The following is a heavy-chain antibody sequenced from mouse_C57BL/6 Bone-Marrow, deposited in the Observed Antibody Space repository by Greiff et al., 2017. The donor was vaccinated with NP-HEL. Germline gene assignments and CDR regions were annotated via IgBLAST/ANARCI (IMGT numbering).Heavy chain of an antibody. CDR3: ASMVTGYFDV. J-gene: IGHJ1*03. CDR1: GFTFSDYG. V-gene: IGHV5-17*01. D-gene: IGHD2-2*01. CDR2: ISSGSSTI. Sequence: EVQRVESGGGLVKPGGSLKLSCAASGFTFSDYGMHWVRQAPEKGLEWVAYISSGSSTIYYADTVKGRFTITRDNAKNTLFLQMTGLRSEDTAMYYCASMVTGYFDVWGTETTVTVSS.